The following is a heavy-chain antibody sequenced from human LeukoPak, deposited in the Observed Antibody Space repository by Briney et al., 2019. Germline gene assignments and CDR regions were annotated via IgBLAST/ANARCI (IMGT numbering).Heavy chain of an antibody. Sequence: SETLSLTCTVSGGSIRSTSYYWGWIRQPPGKGLEWIGSIYYSGSTYYNPSLKSRVTISVDTSKNQFSLKLSSVTAADTAIYYCAREWRGSGDYWGQGTLVTVSS. V-gene: IGHV4-39*02. CDR3: AREWRGSGDY. D-gene: IGHD3-10*01. CDR2: IYYSGST. CDR1: GGSIRSTSYY. J-gene: IGHJ4*02.